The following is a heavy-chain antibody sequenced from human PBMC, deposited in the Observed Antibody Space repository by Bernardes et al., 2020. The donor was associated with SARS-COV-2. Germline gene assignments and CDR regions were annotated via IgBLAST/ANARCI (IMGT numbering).Heavy chain of an antibody. D-gene: IGHD4-17*01. CDR1: GGSISSLSLY. J-gene: IGHJ5*02. Sequence: SEPLYLTCSVSGGSISSLSLYWGWFRQPPGKGLEWIGSKRCSGSTYYNPYLESRVTTSLDTSKNEFSLKLTSVTAADTAVYYCARRSGTTLTYHWFDPWGQGILVTVSS. V-gene: IGHV4-39*01. CDR3: ARRSGTTLTYHWFDP. CDR2: KRCSGST.